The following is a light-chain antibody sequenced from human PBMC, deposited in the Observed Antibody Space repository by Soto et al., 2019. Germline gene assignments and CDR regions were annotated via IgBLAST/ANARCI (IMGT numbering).Light chain of an antibody. CDR1: QSVSSN. Sequence: EIVMTQSPATLSVSPGERATLSCRASQSVSSNLAWYQQKPGQAPRLLIYGASTRATGIPARFSGSGSGTEFTLTISSLQSEDFAVYYGQQYNNWPPWTFGQGTKVEIK. J-gene: IGKJ1*01. V-gene: IGKV3-15*01. CDR3: QQYNNWPPWT. CDR2: GAS.